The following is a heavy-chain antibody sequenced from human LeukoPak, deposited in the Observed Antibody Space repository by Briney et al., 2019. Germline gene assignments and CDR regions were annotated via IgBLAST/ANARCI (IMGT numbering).Heavy chain of an antibody. J-gene: IGHJ6*03. V-gene: IGHV3-48*01. CDR2: ISSSSSTI. Sequence: GGSLRLSCAASGFTFSNAWMSWVRQAPGKGLEWVSYISSSSSTIYYADSVKGRFTISRDNAKNSLYLQMNSLRAEDTAVYYCARIGQSVHYYMDVWGNGTTVDVSS. CDR1: GFTFSNAW. D-gene: IGHD3/OR15-3a*01. CDR3: ARIGQSVHYYMDV.